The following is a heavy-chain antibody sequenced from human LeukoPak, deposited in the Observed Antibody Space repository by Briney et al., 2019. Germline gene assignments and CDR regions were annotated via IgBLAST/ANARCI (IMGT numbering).Heavy chain of an antibody. Sequence: SETLSLTCAVYGGSFSGYYWSWTRQPPGKGLEWIGEINHSGSTNYNPSLKSRVTISVDTSKNQFSLHLNSVTPEDTAVYYCARRLTQYDCFDPWGQGILVTVSS. CDR2: INHSGST. CDR1: GGSFSGYY. V-gene: IGHV4-34*01. D-gene: IGHD2-2*01. J-gene: IGHJ5*02. CDR3: ARRLTQYDCFDP.